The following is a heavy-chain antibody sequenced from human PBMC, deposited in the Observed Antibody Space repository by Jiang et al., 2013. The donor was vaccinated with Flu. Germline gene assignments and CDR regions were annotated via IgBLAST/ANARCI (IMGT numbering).Heavy chain of an antibody. CDR1: GFTFSSYA. D-gene: IGHD6-13*01. V-gene: IGHV3-23*01. Sequence: SCAASGFTFSSYAMSWVRQAPGKGLEWVSAISGSGGSTYYADSVKGRFTISRDNSKNTLYLQMNSLRAEDTAVYYCAKSIAAAGIFDYWGQGTLVTVSS. CDR3: AKSIAAAGIFDY. CDR2: ISGSGGST. J-gene: IGHJ4*02.